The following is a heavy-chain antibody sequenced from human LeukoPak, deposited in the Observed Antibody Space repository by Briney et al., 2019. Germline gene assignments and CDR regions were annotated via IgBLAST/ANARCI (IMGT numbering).Heavy chain of an antibody. J-gene: IGHJ6*03. CDR3: ARVAYFDSSGYYSRGGVDYYYYMDV. CDR1: GGSISSGSYY. D-gene: IGHD3-22*01. Sequence: SQTLSLTCTVSGGSISSGSYYWSWIRQPAGKGLEWIGRVYTSGSTNYNPSLKSRVTISVDTSKNRFSLNLRSVTAADTAVYYCARVAYFDSSGYYSRGGVDYYYYMDVWGKGTTVTVSS. CDR2: VYTSGST. V-gene: IGHV4-61*02.